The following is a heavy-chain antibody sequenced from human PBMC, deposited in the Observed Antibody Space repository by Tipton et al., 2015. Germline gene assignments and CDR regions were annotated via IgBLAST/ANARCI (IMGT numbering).Heavy chain of an antibody. CDR1: GDSINRYY. Sequence: TLSLTCSVSGDSINRYYWSWIRQPPGKGLECIGYIYYTGSTHYNPSLKSPVTISVDTSKSQFFLKLSSVTAADTAVYYCARFRYYGSESERGYFHGLDVWGQGTTVTVSS. CDR3: ARFRYYGSESERGYFHGLDV. V-gene: IGHV4-59*01. CDR2: IYYTGST. D-gene: IGHD3-10*01. J-gene: IGHJ6*02.